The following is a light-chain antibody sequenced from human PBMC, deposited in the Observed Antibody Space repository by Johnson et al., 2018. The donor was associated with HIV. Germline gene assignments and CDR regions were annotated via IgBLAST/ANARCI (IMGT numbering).Light chain of an antibody. CDR1: SSNIGNNY. CDR2: ENN. CDR3: GTWDSSLSAGYV. V-gene: IGLV1-51*02. Sequence: QSVLTQPPSVSAAPGQKVTISCSGSSSNIGNNYVSWYQQLPGTAPKLLIYENNKRPSGIPDGFSGSKSCTSATLGITGLPTGDEADYYCGTWDSSLSAGYVFGTGTKVTFL. J-gene: IGLJ1*01.